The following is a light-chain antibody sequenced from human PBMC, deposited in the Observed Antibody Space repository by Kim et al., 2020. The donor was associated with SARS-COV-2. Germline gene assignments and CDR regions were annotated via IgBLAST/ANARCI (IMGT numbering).Light chain of an antibody. CDR2: NVN. CDR1: SSDFGDYDY. J-gene: IGLJ3*02. V-gene: IGLV2-14*03. Sequence: PGQSITISGTGTSSDFGDYDYVSWYQQHPGKAPKLMIYNVNSWPSGVSNRFSGSKSGYTASLTISGLQAEDEADYYCSSYTNTITLFGGGTQLTVL. CDR3: SSYTNTITL.